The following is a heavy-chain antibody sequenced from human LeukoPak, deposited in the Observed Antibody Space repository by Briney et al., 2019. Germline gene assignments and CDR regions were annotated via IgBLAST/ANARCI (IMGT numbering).Heavy chain of an antibody. CDR1: GYTFTSYS. D-gene: IGHD2-15*01. Sequence: ASVKVSCKASGYTFTSYSISWVRQAPGQGLELMGWISAYNGNTIYAQKVKGRVTMTTDTSTSTAYMDLRSLKSDDTAVYYCARASYCSGGSCYSDYWGQGTLVTVSS. CDR3: ARASYCSGGSCYSDY. J-gene: IGHJ4*02. V-gene: IGHV1-18*01. CDR2: ISAYNGNT.